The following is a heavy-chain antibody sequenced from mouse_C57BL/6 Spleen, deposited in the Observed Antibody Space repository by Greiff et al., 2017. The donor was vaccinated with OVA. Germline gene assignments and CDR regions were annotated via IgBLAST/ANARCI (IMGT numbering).Heavy chain of an antibody. D-gene: IGHD1-1*01. CDR3: ARALITTVVPSFAY. Sequence: EVKLQQSGGDLVKPGGSLKLSCAASGFTFSSYGMSWVRQTPDKRLEWVATISSGGSYTYYPDSVKGRFTISRDNAKNTLYLQMSSLKSEDTAMYYCARALITTVVPSFAYWGQGTLVTVSA. J-gene: IGHJ3*01. CDR1: GFTFSSYG. V-gene: IGHV5-6*01. CDR2: ISSGGSYT.